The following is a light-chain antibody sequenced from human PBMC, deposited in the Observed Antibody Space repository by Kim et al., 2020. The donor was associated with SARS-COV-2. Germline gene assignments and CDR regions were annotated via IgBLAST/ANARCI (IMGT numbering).Light chain of an antibody. CDR1: KLGDKY. V-gene: IGLV3-1*01. J-gene: IGLJ1*01. CDR3: QAWDSSTGV. Sequence: VSPGQTASITCSGDKLGDKYSCWYQQKPDQSPVLVIYQDSKRPSGIPERFSGSNSGNTATLTISGTQAMDEADYYCQAWDSSTGVFGTGTKVTVL. CDR2: QDS.